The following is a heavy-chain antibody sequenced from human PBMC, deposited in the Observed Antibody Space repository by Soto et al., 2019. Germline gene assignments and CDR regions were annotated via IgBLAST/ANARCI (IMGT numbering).Heavy chain of an antibody. Sequence: GGSLRLSCAASGFTFSSYAMSWVRQAPGRGLEWVSAISGSGGSTYYADSVKGRFTISRDNSKNTLYLQMNSLRAEDTAVYYCAKGRTIFGVVITLGSPFFDYWGQGTLVTVSS. CDR2: ISGSGGST. V-gene: IGHV3-23*01. J-gene: IGHJ4*02. D-gene: IGHD3-3*01. CDR3: AKGRTIFGVVITLGSPFFDY. CDR1: GFTFSSYA.